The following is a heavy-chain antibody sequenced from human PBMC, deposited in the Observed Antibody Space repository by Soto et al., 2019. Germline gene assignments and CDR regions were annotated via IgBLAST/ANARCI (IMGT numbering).Heavy chain of an antibody. V-gene: IGHV4-59*01. CDR3: ARYSYGSDYYFDY. D-gene: IGHD3-10*01. J-gene: IGHJ4*02. Sequence: QVQLQESGPGLVKPSETLSLTCTVSGGSIKSYYWSWIRQPPGKGLEWIGSIYYSGSTNSNPSLKSRATMSVDTSKNQFSLKLSAVIVGDTDIYYCARYSYGSDYYFDYWGQGTLVTVSS. CDR1: GGSIKSYY. CDR2: IYYSGST.